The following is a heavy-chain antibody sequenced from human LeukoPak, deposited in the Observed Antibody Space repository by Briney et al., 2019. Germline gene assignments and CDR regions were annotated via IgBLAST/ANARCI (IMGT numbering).Heavy chain of an antibody. D-gene: IGHD2/OR15-2a*01. V-gene: IGHV1-69*05. CDR2: IIPIFGTA. CDR1: VGTFSSYA. Sequence: GSSVKVSCKASVGTFSSYAISWVRHAPGQGLEWMGRIIPIFGTANSAQTFQGGVTITTDESTSTAYMELSSLRSEDTAVYYCARDKYVDAFDIWGQGTMVTVSS. J-gene: IGHJ3*02. CDR3: ARDKYVDAFDI.